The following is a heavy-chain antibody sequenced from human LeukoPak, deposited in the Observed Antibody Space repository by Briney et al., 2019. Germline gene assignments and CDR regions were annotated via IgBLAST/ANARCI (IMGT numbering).Heavy chain of an antibody. CDR2: IYDSGST. Sequence: PSETLSLTCTVSGGSISSSSYYWGWIRQPPGKGLEWIASIYDSGSTYYNPSLKSPVTISVDTSKNQFSLKLSSVTAADTAVYYCARQSSGYDLGPFAYWGQGTLVTVSS. CDR3: ARQSSGYDLGPFAY. J-gene: IGHJ4*02. D-gene: IGHD5-12*01. CDR1: GGSISSSSYY. V-gene: IGHV4-39*01.